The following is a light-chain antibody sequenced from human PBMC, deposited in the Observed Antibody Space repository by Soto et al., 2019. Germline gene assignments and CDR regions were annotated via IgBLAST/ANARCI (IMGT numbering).Light chain of an antibody. Sequence: EIVLTQSPGTLSLSPGERATLSCRASQSISSSYLAIAWYQQKPGQPPRLLIYGAPSRATGIPDRFSGSGSATDFTLTISRLEPEDFAVYYCQQHDTSPWTFGQGTRVEIK. CDR2: GAP. J-gene: IGKJ1*01. CDR3: QQHDTSPWT. V-gene: IGKV3-20*01. CDR1: QSISSSY.